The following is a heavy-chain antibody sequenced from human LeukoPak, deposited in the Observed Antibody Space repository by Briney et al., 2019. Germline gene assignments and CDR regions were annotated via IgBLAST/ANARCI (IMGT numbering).Heavy chain of an antibody. D-gene: IGHD1-26*01. CDR1: GFTFGNHW. Sequence: GGSLRVSCVGSGFTFGNHWMSWVRQAPGKGLEWVANINQDGSENFYAHSLRGRFTISRDNAMKSLFLQIDSMRAEDTAVYYCAKDMGLGSYSGGFDYWGQGTLVTVSS. CDR2: INQDGSEN. V-gene: IGHV3-7*01. CDR3: AKDMGLGSYSGGFDY. J-gene: IGHJ4*02.